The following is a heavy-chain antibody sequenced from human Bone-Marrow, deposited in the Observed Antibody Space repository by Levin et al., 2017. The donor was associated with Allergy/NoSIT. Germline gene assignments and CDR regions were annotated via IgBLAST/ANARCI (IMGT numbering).Heavy chain of an antibody. J-gene: IGHJ5*02. D-gene: IGHD2-15*01. CDR2: IAYDGDNK. CDR1: GFTFSNYG. V-gene: IGHV3-30*18. Sequence: QSSETLSLTCAASGFTFSNYGIHWVRQAPGKGLEWVALIAYDGDNKYYADSVKGRFTISRDNSKNTVYLQMSSLRPEDTAVYYCAKEGRVAVATTTWLDPWGQGTLVTVSS. CDR3: AKEGRVAVATTTWLDP.